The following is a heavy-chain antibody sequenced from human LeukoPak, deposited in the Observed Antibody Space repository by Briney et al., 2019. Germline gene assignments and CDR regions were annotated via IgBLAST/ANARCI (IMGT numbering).Heavy chain of an antibody. D-gene: IGHD2-2*01. CDR2: IRYDGSNK. CDR3: ARELTPYSSTSTFDY. V-gene: IGHV3-30*02. CDR1: GFTFSSYG. J-gene: IGHJ4*02. Sequence: GGSLRLSCAASGFTFSSYGMHWVRQAPGKGLEWVAFIRYDGSNKYYADSVKGRFTISRDNSKNTLYLQMNSLRAEDTAVYYCARELTPYSSTSTFDYWGQGTLVTVSS.